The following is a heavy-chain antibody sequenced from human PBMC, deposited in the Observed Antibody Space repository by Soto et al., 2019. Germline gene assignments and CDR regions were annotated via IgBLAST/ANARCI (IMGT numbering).Heavy chain of an antibody. J-gene: IGHJ4*01. V-gene: IGHV4-30-4*01. CDR1: GGSISSGDYY. CDR3: ARSDNYVPFDH. CDR2: IYYSGFT. Sequence: QVQLQESGPGLVKPSQTLSLTCTVSGGSISSGDYYWSWIRQPPGKGLEWIGYIYYSGFTYYNPSLNSRLTMSVDTSKNQFSLKLSSVIAADTAVYYCARSDNYVPFDHWGQEPWSPSHQ. D-gene: IGHD4-4*01.